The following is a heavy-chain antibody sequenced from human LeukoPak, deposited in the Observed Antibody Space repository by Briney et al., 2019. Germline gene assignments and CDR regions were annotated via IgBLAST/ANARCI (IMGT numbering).Heavy chain of an antibody. Sequence: GGSLRPSCAASGFTFSNYAMHWVRQAPGKGLEWVTFISHDGSEKYYRDSVKGRFTISRDNSRNTLFLQVNRLRPEDTAVYYCAKDYLGSSKSLDTWGRGTLVTVSS. CDR3: AKDYLGSSKSLDT. CDR2: ISHDGSEK. V-gene: IGHV3-30*18. J-gene: IGHJ5*02. D-gene: IGHD6-13*01. CDR1: GFTFSNYA.